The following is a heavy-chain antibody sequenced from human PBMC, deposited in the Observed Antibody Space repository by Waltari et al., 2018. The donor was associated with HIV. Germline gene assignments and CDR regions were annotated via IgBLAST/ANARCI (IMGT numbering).Heavy chain of an antibody. J-gene: IGHJ1*01. D-gene: IGHD3-3*01. CDR1: GGSFNGYY. CDR3: ARGPHTSIFGVVKYFQP. Sequence: VQLQQWGTGRLTPSETLSLTCAVYGGSFNGYYWTWIRQSPGNGLEWIGEVDYSGDTNYNPSLKSRLTISVDTSKNQFSLKLTSMTTADTGLYYCARGPHTSIFGVVKYFQPWGQGTLVTVSS. V-gene: IGHV4-34*02. CDR2: VDYSGDT.